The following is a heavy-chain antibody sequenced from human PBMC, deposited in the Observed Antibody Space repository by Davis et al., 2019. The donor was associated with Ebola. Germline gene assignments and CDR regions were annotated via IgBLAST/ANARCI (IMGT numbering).Heavy chain of an antibody. V-gene: IGHV1-24*01. CDR2: FDPEDGET. D-gene: IGHD7-27*01. J-gene: IGHJ4*02. Sequence: ASVKVSCKVSGYTLTELSMHWVRQAPGKGLEWMGGFDPEDGETIYAQKFQGRVTMTEDTSTDTAYMELSSLRSEDTAVYYCATGGIERSGATSEVWGQGTLVTVSS. CDR3: ATGGIERSGATSEV. CDR1: GYTLTELS.